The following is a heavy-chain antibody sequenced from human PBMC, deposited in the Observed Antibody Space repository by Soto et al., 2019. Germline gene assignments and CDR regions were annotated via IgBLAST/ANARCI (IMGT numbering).Heavy chain of an antibody. V-gene: IGHV3-74*01. CDR1: GFTFSSYW. D-gene: IGHD2-15*01. J-gene: IGHJ6*02. CDR2: INSDGSST. Sequence: EVQLVESGGGLVQPGGSLRLSCAASGFTFSSYWIHWVRQAPGKGLVWVSGINSDGSSTIYADSVKGRFTISRDNAKNTLYLQMNSLRAEDTAVYFCARGGYCSGGNCYSSYYGLDVWGQGTTVTVSS. CDR3: ARGGYCSGGNCYSSYYGLDV.